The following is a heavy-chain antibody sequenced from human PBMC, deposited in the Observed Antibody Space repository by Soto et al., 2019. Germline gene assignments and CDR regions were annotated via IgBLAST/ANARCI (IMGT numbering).Heavy chain of an antibody. V-gene: IGHV4-30-2*01. D-gene: IGHD4-17*01. CDR1: GGSISSGGYS. CDR2: IYHSGST. CDR3: ARRSYYGGTYYFDY. Sequence: KTSETLSLTCAVSGGSISSGGYSWSWIRQPPGKGLEWIGYIYHSGSTYYNPSLKSRVTISVDRSKNQFSLKLSSVTAADTAVYYCARRSYYGGTYYFDYWGQGTLVTVSS. J-gene: IGHJ4*02.